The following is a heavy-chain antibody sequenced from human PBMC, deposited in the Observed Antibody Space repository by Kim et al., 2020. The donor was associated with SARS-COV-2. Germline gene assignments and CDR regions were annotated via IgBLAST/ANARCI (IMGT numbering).Heavy chain of an antibody. CDR2: ISPSGGST. J-gene: IGHJ4*02. CDR3: ARLRYCTGTGPISCDRRRNVDF. D-gene: IGHD2-8*02. CDR1: GFTFSSYA. Sequence: GGSLRLSCAASGFTFSSYAMTWVRQAPGKGLDWVSVISPSGGSTYYADSVKGRFTISRDNSKNTLYLQVNSLRADDTAVYYCARLRYCTGTGPISCDRRRNVDFWGQGALVTVSS. V-gene: IGHV3-23*01.